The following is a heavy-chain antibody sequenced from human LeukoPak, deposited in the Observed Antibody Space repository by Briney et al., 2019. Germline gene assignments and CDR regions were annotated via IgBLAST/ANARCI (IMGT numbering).Heavy chain of an antibody. V-gene: IGHV3-48*04. CDR2: ISSMSSAI. D-gene: IGHD3-16*01. CDR1: GFTFSSYS. CDR3: ARVIESYGDSAY. Sequence: GGSLRLSCAASGFTFSSYSMNWVRQAPGKGLEWLSYISSMSSAIYYADSLKGRFTISRDNAKNSLYLQMDSLRAEDTAVYYCARVIESYGDSAYWGQGTLVTVSS. J-gene: IGHJ4*02.